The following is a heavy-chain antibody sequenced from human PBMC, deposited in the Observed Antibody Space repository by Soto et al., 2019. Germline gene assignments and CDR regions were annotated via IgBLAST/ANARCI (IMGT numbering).Heavy chain of an antibody. CDR1: GGSISGYY. D-gene: IGHD7-27*01. Sequence: SETLSLTCAVYGGSISGYYWSWIRQPPGKGLEWIGEINHSGSTNYNPSLKSRVTISVDTPKNQFSLKLSSVTAADTAVYYCAKNWNWGSLVHWGQGTLVTVSS. CDR3: AKNWNWGSLVH. V-gene: IGHV4-34*01. J-gene: IGHJ4*02. CDR2: INHSGST.